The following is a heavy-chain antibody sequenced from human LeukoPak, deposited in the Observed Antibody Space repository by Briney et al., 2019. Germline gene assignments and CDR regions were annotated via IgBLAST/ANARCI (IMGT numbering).Heavy chain of an antibody. V-gene: IGHV3-23*01. CDR3: AKRDCSSTSCYGHNWFDP. D-gene: IGHD2-2*01. CDR1: QFNFNKFG. J-gene: IGHJ5*02. Sequence: GGSLRLSCATSQFNFNKFGMTWVRQAPGKGLEWVSAISGSGGSTYYADSVKGRFTISRDNSKNTLYLQMNSLRAEDTAVYYCAKRDCSSTSCYGHNWFDPWGQGTLVTVSP. CDR2: ISGSGGST.